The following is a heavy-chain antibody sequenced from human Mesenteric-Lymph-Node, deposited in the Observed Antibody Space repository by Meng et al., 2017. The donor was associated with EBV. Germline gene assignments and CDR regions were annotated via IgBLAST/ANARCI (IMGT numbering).Heavy chain of an antibody. D-gene: IGHD1/OR15-1a*01. CDR3: ARDYGTSRPFEY. CDR1: GDMVSSTGAA. V-gene: IGHV6-1*01. Sequence: SEPALLKPSPSLSPTRASPGDMVSSTGAAWNWIRQSPSRGLEWLGRTYYRSKWYNDYAVSVKGRIAINPDTSKNQFFLQLNSVTPEDTAVYYCARDYGTSRPFEYWGQGILVTVSS. J-gene: IGHJ4*02. CDR2: TYYRSKWYN.